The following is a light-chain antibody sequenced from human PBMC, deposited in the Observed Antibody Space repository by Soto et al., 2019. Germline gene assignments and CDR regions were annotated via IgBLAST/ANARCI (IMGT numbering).Light chain of an antibody. Sequence: QSVLTQPPSASGTPGQRVTISCSGSSSNIGSNTVNWYLQLPGSAPKLLMYSTNQRPSGVPDRFSGSKSGTSASLAISGLQSEDEADYYCAAWDGSLNVVLFGGGTKLTVL. CDR1: SSNIGSNT. CDR3: AAWDGSLNVVL. CDR2: STN. J-gene: IGLJ2*01. V-gene: IGLV1-44*01.